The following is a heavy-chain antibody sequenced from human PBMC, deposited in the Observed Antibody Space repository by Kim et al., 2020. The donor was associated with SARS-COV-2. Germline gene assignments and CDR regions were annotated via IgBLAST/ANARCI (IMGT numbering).Heavy chain of an antibody. D-gene: IGHD4-17*01. CDR2: INRSNGSR. J-gene: IGHJ4*03. CDR1: GYTLTNYY. CDR3: TSVDYGTGGFDD. V-gene: IGHV1-46*01. Sequence: ASVKVSCKASGYTLTNYYIHWVRQAPGQGLEWMGVINRSNGSRNYAQQFQGRVTMTRDTSTSTAFMDLSSLRSDDTALYYCTSVDYGTGGFDDWGQGTPV.